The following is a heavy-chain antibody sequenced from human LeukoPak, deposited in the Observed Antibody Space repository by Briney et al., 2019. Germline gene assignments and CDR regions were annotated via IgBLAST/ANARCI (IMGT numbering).Heavy chain of an antibody. J-gene: IGHJ4*02. D-gene: IGHD3-10*01. CDR1: GFTFSSYA. V-gene: IGHV3-64D*06. CDR3: VKDRMVRGVIIRGYFDY. CDR2: ISSNGGST. Sequence: GGSLRLSCSASGFTFSSYAMHWVRQAPGKGLEYVSGISSNGGSTYYADSVKGRFTISRDNSKNTLYLQMSSLRAEDTAVYYCVKDRMVRGVIIRGYFDYWGQGTLVTVSS.